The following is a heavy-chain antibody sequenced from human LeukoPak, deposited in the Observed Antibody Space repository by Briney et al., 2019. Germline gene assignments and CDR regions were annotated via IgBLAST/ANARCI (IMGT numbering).Heavy chain of an antibody. D-gene: IGHD3-22*01. J-gene: IGHJ4*02. Sequence: SETLSLTCAVSGGSISSSNWWSWVRQPPGKGLEWIGEIYHGGSTNYNPSLKSRVTISVDKSKNQFSLKLSSVTAADTAVYYCVDHYDSRGYVWVWGQGTLVTVSS. V-gene: IGHV4-4*02. CDR3: VDHYDSRGYVWV. CDR2: IYHGGST. CDR1: GGSISSSNW.